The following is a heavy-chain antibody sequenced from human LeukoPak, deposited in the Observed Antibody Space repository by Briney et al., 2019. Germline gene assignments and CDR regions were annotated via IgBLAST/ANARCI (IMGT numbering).Heavy chain of an antibody. J-gene: IGHJ4*02. CDR2: IYSGGKT. CDR3: ARLTGSYYFDY. Sequence: GGSLRLSCAASGFTVSGNHMTWVRQAPGKGLEWVSVIYSGGKTYYADSVKGRLTISGDNPKNTLYLQMNTLRAEDTAVYYCARLTGSYYFDYWGQGTLVTVSS. CDR1: GFTVSGNH. V-gene: IGHV3-53*01. D-gene: IGHD3-9*01.